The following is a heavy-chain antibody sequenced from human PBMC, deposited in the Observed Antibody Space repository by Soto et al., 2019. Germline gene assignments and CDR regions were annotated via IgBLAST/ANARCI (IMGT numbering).Heavy chain of an antibody. CDR3: ARGGGSTKVDY. D-gene: IGHD2-2*01. J-gene: IGHJ4*02. CDR2: TANSGST. Sequence: QVQLQESGPGLVKPSQTLSLTCTVSGGSITSSGYYWSWIRQHPGEGLEWIGFTANSGSTSYNPTXKXXFTISVDTSSNPFSLNLKSVTAADTAVYYCARGGGSTKVDYWGQGTLVTVSP. V-gene: IGHV4-31*03. CDR1: GGSITSSGYY.